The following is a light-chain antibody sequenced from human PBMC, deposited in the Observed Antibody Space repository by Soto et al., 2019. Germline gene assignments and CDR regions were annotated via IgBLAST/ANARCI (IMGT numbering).Light chain of an antibody. V-gene: IGLV2-14*01. Sequence: QSPLTQPASVSVSPGESVRISCTGASSDVGGYDYVSWYQQHPGKAPKLILYEVNNRPSGVSNHFSGSMSGNTASLIISGLQADDEADYYCSSYSTTSTLVFGSGTKVTVL. CDR2: EVN. CDR1: SSDVGGYDY. CDR3: SSYSTTSTLV. J-gene: IGLJ1*01.